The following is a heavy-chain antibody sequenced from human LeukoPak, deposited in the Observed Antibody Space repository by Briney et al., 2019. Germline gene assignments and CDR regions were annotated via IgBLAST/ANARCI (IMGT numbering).Heavy chain of an antibody. D-gene: IGHD3-10*01. CDR3: TTLVLLWFGEFLN. Sequence: PGGSLRLSCAASGFTFSNAWISWVRQAPGKGLEWVGRIKSKTDGGTTDYAAPVKGRFTISRDDSKNTLYLQMNSLKTEDTAVYYCTTLVLLWFGEFLNWGQGTLVTVSS. J-gene: IGHJ4*02. CDR1: GFTFSNAW. CDR2: IKSKTDGGTT. V-gene: IGHV3-15*01.